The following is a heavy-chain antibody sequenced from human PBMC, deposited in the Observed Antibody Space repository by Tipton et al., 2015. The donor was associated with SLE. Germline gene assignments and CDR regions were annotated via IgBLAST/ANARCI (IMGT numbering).Heavy chain of an antibody. CDR3: ARGGIAVAGTRTYFDY. V-gene: IGHV4-59*01. D-gene: IGHD6-19*01. CDR1: GGSISSYY. Sequence: GSLRLSCTVSGGSISSYYWSWIRQPPGKGLEWIGYIYYSGSTNYNPSLKSRVTISVDTSKNQFSLKLSSVTAADTAVYYCARGGIAVAGTRTYFDYWGQGTLVTVSS. J-gene: IGHJ4*02. CDR2: IYYSGST.